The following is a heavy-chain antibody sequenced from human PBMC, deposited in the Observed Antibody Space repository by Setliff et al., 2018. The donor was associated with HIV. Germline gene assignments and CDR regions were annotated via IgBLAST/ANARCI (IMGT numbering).Heavy chain of an antibody. D-gene: IGHD2-15*01. CDR3: TTRLPSGV. CDR2: IKSEADGGTE. Sequence: GGSLRLSCAASGFLFKNAWMSWVRQAPGKGLEWIGRIKSEADGGTEESAAFLKGRFTISRDDSKDTVYVQMNSLKTEDTAVYYCTTRLPSGVWGKGTTVTVS. J-gene: IGHJ6*03. CDR1: GFLFKNAW. V-gene: IGHV3-15*01.